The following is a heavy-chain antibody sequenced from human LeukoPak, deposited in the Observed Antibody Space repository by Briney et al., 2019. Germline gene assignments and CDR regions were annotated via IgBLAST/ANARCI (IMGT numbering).Heavy chain of an antibody. Sequence: SETLSLTCTVSGGSISSYYWSWIRQPPGKGPEWIGYIYYSGSTNYNPSLKSRVTISVDTSKNQFSLKLSSVTAADTAVYYCARLTDYSSSWSDWGQGTLVTVSS. D-gene: IGHD6-13*01. CDR1: GGSISSYY. CDR3: ARLTDYSSSWSD. J-gene: IGHJ4*02. V-gene: IGHV4-59*08. CDR2: IYYSGST.